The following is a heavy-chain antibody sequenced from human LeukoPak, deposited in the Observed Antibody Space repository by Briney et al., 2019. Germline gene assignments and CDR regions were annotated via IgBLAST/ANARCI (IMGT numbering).Heavy chain of an antibody. CDR2: IYYTGNA. V-gene: IGHV4-59*01. D-gene: IGHD1-26*01. Sequence: PSETLSLTCTVSGDSMINYYWSWIRQPPGKGLEWIGYIYYTGNANYNPSLKSRVTISVDTSKKQFSLNLSSVTVADTAVCYCARVDSGTYYMPFDYWGQGTLVTVSS. J-gene: IGHJ4*02. CDR3: ARVDSGTYYMPFDY. CDR1: GDSMINYY.